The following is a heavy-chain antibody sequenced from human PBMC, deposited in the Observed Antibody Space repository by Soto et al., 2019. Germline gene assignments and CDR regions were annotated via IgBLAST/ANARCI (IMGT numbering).Heavy chain of an antibody. Sequence: SETLSLTCTVYGGSFSGYYWSWIRQPPGKGLEWIGEINHSGSTNYNPSLKSRVTISVDTSKNQFSLKLSSVTAADTAVYYCARAPGGKNRFDPWGQGTLVTVCS. CDR3: ARAPGGKNRFDP. D-gene: IGHD3-16*01. J-gene: IGHJ5*02. CDR2: INHSGST. CDR1: GGSFSGYY. V-gene: IGHV4-34*01.